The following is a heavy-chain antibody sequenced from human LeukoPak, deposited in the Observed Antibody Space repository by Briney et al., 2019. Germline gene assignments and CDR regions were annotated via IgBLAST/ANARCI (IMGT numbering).Heavy chain of an antibody. J-gene: IGHJ5*02. V-gene: IGHV4-61*01. CDR3: ARERGDDFWSGSNWFDP. D-gene: IGHD3-3*01. Sequence: SETLSLTCTVSGASISSSTYYWSWIRQPPGKGLEWIGYIYQSGSTDYNPSLKSRVTISVDTSKNQFSLKLSSVTAADTAVYYCARERGDDFWSGSNWFDPWGQGTLVTVSS. CDR1: GASISSSTYY. CDR2: IYQSGST.